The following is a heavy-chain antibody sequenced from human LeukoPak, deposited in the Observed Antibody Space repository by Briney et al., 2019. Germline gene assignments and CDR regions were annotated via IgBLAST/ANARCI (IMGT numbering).Heavy chain of an antibody. J-gene: IGHJ6*03. CDR2: IIPIFGTA. CDR1: GGTFSSYA. Sequence: SVKVSCKASGGTFSSYAISWVRQAPGQGLGWMGGIIPIFGTANYAQKFQGRVTITTDESTSTAYMELSSLRSEDTAVYYCASCYSSSSGPMGGVDYYYYYHMDVWAKGPRSPSP. CDR3: ASCYSSSSGPMGGVDYYYYYHMDV. V-gene: IGHV1-69*05. D-gene: IGHD6-6*01.